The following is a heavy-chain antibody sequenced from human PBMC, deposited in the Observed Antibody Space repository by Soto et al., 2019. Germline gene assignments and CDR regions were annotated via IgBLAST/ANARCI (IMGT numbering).Heavy chain of an antibody. CDR3: ARDSRALLWFGELYPYGMDV. V-gene: IGHV1-46*01. D-gene: IGHD3-10*01. CDR2: INPSGGST. Sequence: ASVKVSFKASGYTFTSYYMHWLRQAPGQGLEWMGIINPSGGSTTYAQKFQGRVTMTRDTSTSTVSMEVSSLRSEDTAVYYCARDSRALLWFGELYPYGMDVWGQGTTVTVSS. J-gene: IGHJ6*02. CDR1: GYTFTSYY.